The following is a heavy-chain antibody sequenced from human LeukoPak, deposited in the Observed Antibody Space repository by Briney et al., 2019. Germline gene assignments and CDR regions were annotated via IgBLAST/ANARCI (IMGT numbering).Heavy chain of an antibody. CDR2: IYYSGST. Sequence: SETLSLTCTVSGGSISSGGYYWSWIRQHPGKGLEWIGYIYYSGSTNYNPSLKSRVTISVDTSKNQFSLKLSSVTAADTAVYYCARAPPGYGLDYWGQGTLVTVSS. CDR3: ARAPPGYGLDY. V-gene: IGHV4-61*08. J-gene: IGHJ4*02. D-gene: IGHD5-18*01. CDR1: GGSISSGGYY.